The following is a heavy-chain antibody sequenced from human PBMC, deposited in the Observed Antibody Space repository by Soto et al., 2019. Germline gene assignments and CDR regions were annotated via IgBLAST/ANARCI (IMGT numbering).Heavy chain of an antibody. J-gene: IGHJ4*02. CDR2: IYHSGST. D-gene: IGHD6-13*01. V-gene: IGHV4-30-2*01. CDR1: GGSISSGGYS. Sequence: QLQLQESGSGLVKPSQTLSLTCAVSGGSISSGGYSWSWIRQPPGKGLEWIGYIYHSGSTYYNPSLKSRVTLSVDRSKSQFSLKLSTVTAADTAVYYCARDRNEGAAAVWGQGTLVTVSS. CDR3: ARDRNEGAAAV.